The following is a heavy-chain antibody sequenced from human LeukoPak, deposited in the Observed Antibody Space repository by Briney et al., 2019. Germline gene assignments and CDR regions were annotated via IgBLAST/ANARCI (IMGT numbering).Heavy chain of an antibody. CDR3: ARDPDSGNYGVLDY. Sequence: GGSLRLSCAASGFFSSNYGMHWVRQAPGKGLEWLAVIWYDGSNEYYTASVEGRFTISRDNSKNTLYLQMNSLRAEDTAVYYCARDPDSGNYGVLDYWGQGTLVTVSS. V-gene: IGHV3-33*01. D-gene: IGHD1-7*01. CDR1: GFFSSNYG. CDR2: IWYDGSNE. J-gene: IGHJ4*02.